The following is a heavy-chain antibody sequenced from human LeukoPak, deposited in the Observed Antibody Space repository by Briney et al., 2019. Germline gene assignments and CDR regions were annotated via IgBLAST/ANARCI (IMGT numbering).Heavy chain of an antibody. CDR1: GFTFSSYG. D-gene: IGHD3-22*01. V-gene: IGHV3-30*02. CDR2: IPYDGSNK. Sequence: PGGSLRLSCAASGFTFSSYGMHWVRQAPGKGLEWVTFIPYDGSNKYYADSVKGRFTISRDNSKNTLYLQMNSLRAEDTAVYYCAKASTYYYDSSGHIDIWGQGKRVTVSS. J-gene: IGHJ3*02. CDR3: AKASTYYYDSSGHIDI.